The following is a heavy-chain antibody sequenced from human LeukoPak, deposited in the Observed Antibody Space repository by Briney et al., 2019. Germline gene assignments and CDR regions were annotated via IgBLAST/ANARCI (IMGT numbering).Heavy chain of an antibody. CDR3: ARDDYYFDY. CDR1: GGSISSGSYY. Sequence: SETLSLTCTVSGGSISSGSYYWSWIRQPAGKGLEWIGRIYTSGSTNYNPSLKGRVTISVDTSKNQFSLKLSSVTAADTAVYYCARDDYYFDYWGQGTLVTVSS. V-gene: IGHV4-61*02. J-gene: IGHJ4*02. CDR2: IYTSGST.